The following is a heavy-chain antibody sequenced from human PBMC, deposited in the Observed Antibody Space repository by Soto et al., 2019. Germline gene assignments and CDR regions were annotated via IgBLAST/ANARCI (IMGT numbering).Heavy chain of an antibody. CDR2: ISSSSSYI. Sequence: GRSLRLWCAASGFTFSRYSMNWFRQARGKGLEWVSCISSSSSYIYYADSVKGRLTISRDNAKNLLYLQMNSLIAEDTAVDYCARDMCSSSLFQHWGQGSLVTFSS. D-gene: IGHD6-13*01. V-gene: IGHV3-21*01. CDR3: ARDMCSSSLFQH. CDR1: GFTFSRYS. J-gene: IGHJ1*01.